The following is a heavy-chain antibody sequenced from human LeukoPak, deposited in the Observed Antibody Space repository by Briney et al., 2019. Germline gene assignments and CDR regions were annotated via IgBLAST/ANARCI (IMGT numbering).Heavy chain of an antibody. CDR2: NSGSGGST. V-gene: IGHV3-23*01. CDR1: GFTFSSYA. J-gene: IGHJ4*02. D-gene: IGHD2-21*01. CDR3: AKGGSYCGGDCYSDY. Sequence: TGGSLRLSCAASGFTFSSYAMSWVRQAPGKGLEWVSANSGSGGSTYYADSVKGRFTISRDNSKNTLYLQMNSLRAEDTAVYYCAKGGSYCGGDCYSDYWGQGTLVTVSS.